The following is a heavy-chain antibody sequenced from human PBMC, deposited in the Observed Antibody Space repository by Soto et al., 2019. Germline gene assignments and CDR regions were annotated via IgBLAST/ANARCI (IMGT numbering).Heavy chain of an antibody. CDR2: ISWNSGTI. J-gene: IGHJ4*02. CDR3: AKGYCDSTSCHRLDY. CDR1: GFTFDDYA. D-gene: IGHD2-2*02. V-gene: IGHV3-9*01. Sequence: GGSLRLSCAASGFTFDDYAMHWVRQAPGKGLEWVSGISWNSGTIGYADSVKGRFTISRDNAKNSLYLQMNSLRAEDTALYYCAKGYCDSTSCHRLDYWGQGTPVPVSS.